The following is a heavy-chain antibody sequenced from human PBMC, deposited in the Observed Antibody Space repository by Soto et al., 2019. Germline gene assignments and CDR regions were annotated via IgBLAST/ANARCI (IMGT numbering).Heavy chain of an antibody. J-gene: IGHJ4*02. Sequence: GGSLRLSCAASGFAFSGYWMTWVRQAPGKGLEWVADIKKDGTEKYYVDSLKGRFTISRDNAKKSVYLQMNGLTVEDTAVYRCARGPSYSDYSNDWFFDSWGQGALVTVSS. CDR3: ARGPSYSDYSNDWFFDS. V-gene: IGHV3-7*03. CDR1: GFAFSGYW. D-gene: IGHD3-9*01. CDR2: IKKDGTEK.